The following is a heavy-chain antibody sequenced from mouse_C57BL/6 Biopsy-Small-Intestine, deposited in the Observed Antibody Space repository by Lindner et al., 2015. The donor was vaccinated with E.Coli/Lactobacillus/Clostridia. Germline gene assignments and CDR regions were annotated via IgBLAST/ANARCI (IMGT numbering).Heavy chain of an antibody. D-gene: IGHD1-1*01. CDR3: VRQDYGSTYVGYFDV. CDR2: IRSKNNNYAT. V-gene: IGHV10-1*01. Sequence: VQLQESGGGLVQPKGSLILSCAASGFSFNTYAMNWVRQTPGKGLEWVARIRSKNNNYATYYADSVKDRFTVSRDDSESMVYLQMNNLKTEDTAMYYCVRQDYGSTYVGYFDVWGTGTTVTVSS. J-gene: IGHJ1*03. CDR1: GFSFNTYA.